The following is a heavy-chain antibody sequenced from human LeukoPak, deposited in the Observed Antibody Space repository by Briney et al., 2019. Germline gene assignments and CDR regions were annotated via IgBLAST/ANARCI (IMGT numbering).Heavy chain of an antibody. J-gene: IGHJ4*02. V-gene: IGHV3-23*01. CDR1: GFMFTTYA. CDR2: ISGSGGST. CDR3: ARDSPAGRTYFDY. D-gene: IGHD1-1*01. Sequence: GGSLRLSCAASGFMFTTYAMSWVRQAPGKGLEWVSAISGSGGSTYYADSVKGRFTISRDNAKDSLYLQMNSLRAEDTAVYYCARDSPAGRTYFDYWGQGTLVTVSS.